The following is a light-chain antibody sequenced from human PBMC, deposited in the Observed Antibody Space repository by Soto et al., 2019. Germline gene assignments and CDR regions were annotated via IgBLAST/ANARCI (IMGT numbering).Light chain of an antibody. J-gene: IGLJ1*01. CDR1: SSDVGGYNF. CDR2: EVS. Sequence: QSALTQPASVFGSPGQSITISCTATSSDVGGYNFVSWYQQHPGKAPKLMIYEVSNRPSGVSNRFSGSKSGNTASLTISGLQPEDEADYYCSSYTTSSTVVFGTGTKVTVL. CDR3: SSYTTSSTVV. V-gene: IGLV2-14*03.